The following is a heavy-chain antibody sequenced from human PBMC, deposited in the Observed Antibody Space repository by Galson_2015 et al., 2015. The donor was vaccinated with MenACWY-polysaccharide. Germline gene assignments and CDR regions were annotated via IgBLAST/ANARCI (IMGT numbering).Heavy chain of an antibody. CDR3: ARDPVDGSGHFDY. D-gene: IGHD6-19*01. CDR2: IKGDGSSI. J-gene: IGHJ4*02. CDR1: GFTFSSYW. V-gene: IGHV3-74*01. Sequence: FLRLSCAASGFTFSSYWMYWVRQVPGKGLMWVSRIKGDGSSIIYADSVKGRFTISRDNTKNTVWLQMNSLRVEDTAVYYCARDPVDGSGHFDYWGQGTLVTVSS.